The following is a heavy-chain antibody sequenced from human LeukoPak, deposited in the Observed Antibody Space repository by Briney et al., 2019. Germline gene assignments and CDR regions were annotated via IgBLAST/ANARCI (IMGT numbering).Heavy chain of an antibody. Sequence: ASVKVSRKASGYTFTSYDINWVRQATGQGLEWMGWMNPNSGNTGYAQKFQGRVTMTRNTSISTAYMELSSLRSEDTAVYYCAREGRYYGSGSYYSSYGMDVWGQGTTVTVSS. D-gene: IGHD3-10*01. CDR2: MNPNSGNT. J-gene: IGHJ6*02. CDR1: GYTFTSYD. CDR3: AREGRYYGSGSYYSSYGMDV. V-gene: IGHV1-8*01.